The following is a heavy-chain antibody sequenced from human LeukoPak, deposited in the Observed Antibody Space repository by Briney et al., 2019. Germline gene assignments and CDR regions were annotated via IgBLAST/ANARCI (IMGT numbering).Heavy chain of an antibody. Sequence: KPSETLSLTCTVPGYSISSGYYWGWIRQPPGKGLEWIGNMYHSGSTYYNPSLKSRVTISVDTSKNQFSLKLRSVTAADTAVYYCARVTVGYFDYWGQGTLVTVSS. V-gene: IGHV4-38-2*02. CDR3: ARVTVGYFDY. CDR1: GYSISSGYY. CDR2: MYHSGST. J-gene: IGHJ4*02. D-gene: IGHD4-17*01.